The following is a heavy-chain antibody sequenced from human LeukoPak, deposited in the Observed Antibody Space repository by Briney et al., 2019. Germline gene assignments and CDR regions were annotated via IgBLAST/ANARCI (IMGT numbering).Heavy chain of an antibody. CDR3: VKKGVVGSHTFYFDY. V-gene: IGHV3-64D*09. Sequence: GGSLRLSCLASGFTFSTSTMYWVRQAPGKGLEYVSAIHGDGGSTFYADSVKGRFTVSRDNSKNTLYLQMSSLRAEDTAVYYCVKKGVVGSHTFYFDYWGQGTLVTDSS. CDR1: GFTFSTST. D-gene: IGHD3-10*01. J-gene: IGHJ4*02. CDR2: IHGDGGST.